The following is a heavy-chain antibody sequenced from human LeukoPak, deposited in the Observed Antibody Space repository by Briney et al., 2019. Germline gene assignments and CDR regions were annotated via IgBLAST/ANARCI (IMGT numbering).Heavy chain of an antibody. CDR2: TYYRSKWYN. D-gene: IGHD6-25*01. V-gene: IGHV6-1*01. J-gene: IGHJ6*03. CDR1: GDSVSSNSAA. Sequence: SQTLSLTCAISGDSVSSNSAAWNWIRQSPSRGLEWLGRTYYRSKWYNDYAVSVKSRITINPDTSKNQFSLQLNSVTPEDTAVXXXXXGPYYYYYYMDVWGKGTTVTVSS. CDR3: XXGPYYYYYYMDV.